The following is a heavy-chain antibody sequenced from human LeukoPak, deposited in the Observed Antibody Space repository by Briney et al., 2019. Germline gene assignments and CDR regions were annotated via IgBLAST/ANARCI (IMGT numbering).Heavy chain of an antibody. CDR3: ARNYGSGAQPYYFDY. CDR2: INHSGST. CDR1: GGSFSGYY. J-gene: IGHJ4*02. V-gene: IGHV4-34*01. Sequence: SETLSLTCAVYGGSFSGYYWSWIRQPPGKGLEWIGEINHSGSTNYNPSLKSRVTISVDTSKNQFSLKLSSVTAADTAVYYCARNYGSGAQPYYFDYWGQGTLVTVSS. D-gene: IGHD3-10*01.